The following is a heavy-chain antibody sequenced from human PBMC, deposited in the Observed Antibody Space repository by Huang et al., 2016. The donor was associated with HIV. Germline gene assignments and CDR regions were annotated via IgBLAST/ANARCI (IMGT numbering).Heavy chain of an antibody. CDR3: AKGGSAAAVLDF. CDR1: GFTFSSYG. D-gene: IGHD6-13*01. CDR2: ISYDAKTK. V-gene: IGHV3-30*18. J-gene: IGHJ4*02. Sequence: QVQLVESGGGVVQPGRSLRISCAASGFTFSSYGMHWVRQAPGKGLEGVTVISYDAKTKYYADSVKGRFSISRDNSKTTVYLQRNSLRVEDTAVYYCAKGGSAAAVLDFWGQGTLVTVSS.